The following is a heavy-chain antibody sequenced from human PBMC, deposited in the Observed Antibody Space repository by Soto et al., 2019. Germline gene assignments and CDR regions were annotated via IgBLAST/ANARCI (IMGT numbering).Heavy chain of an antibody. Sequence: GESLKISCKGSGYSFTSYWIGWVRQMPGKGLEWMGIIDSGDSDTRYSPSFQGHVTISADKSSSTAYLQWSSLKASDIDLYYCARLPGEDDVFDNWGQGTMVTVSS. CDR2: IDSGDSDT. D-gene: IGHD7-27*01. CDR1: GYSFTSYW. J-gene: IGHJ3*02. CDR3: ARLPGEDDVFDN. V-gene: IGHV5-51*01.